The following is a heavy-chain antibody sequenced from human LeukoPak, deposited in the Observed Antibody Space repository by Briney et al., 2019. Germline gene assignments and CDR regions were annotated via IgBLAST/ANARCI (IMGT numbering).Heavy chain of an antibody. D-gene: IGHD5-24*01. CDR3: ARGTGVWLQLRGFDY. V-gene: IGHV1-2*02. Sequence: ASVKVSXKASGYTFTGYYMHWVRQAPGQGLEWMGWINPNSGGTNYAQKFQGRVTMTRDTSISTAYMELSRLRSDDTAVYYCARGTGVWLQLRGFDYWGQGTLVTVSS. CDR2: INPNSGGT. CDR1: GYTFTGYY. J-gene: IGHJ4*02.